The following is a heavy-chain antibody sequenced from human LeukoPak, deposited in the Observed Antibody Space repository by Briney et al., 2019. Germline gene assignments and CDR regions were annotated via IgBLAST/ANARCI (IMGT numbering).Heavy chain of an antibody. CDR1: GYTFTGHY. V-gene: IGHV1-2*06. Sequence: ASVKVSCKASGYTFTGHYMHWVRQAPGQGLEWMGRINPNSGGTNYAQKFQGRVTMTRDTSISTAYMGLSRLRSDDTAVYYCARDWAVAGIDYWGQGTLVTVYS. CDR3: ARDWAVAGIDY. D-gene: IGHD6-19*01. J-gene: IGHJ4*02. CDR2: INPNSGGT.